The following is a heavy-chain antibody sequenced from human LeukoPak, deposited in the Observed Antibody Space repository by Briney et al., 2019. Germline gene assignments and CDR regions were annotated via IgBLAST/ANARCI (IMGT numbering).Heavy chain of an antibody. Sequence: PSETLSLTCTVSGGSISSGSYYWSWIRQPAGKGLEWIGRIYTSGSTNYNPSLKSRVTISVDTSKNQFSLKLSSVTAADTAVYYCARWISSWNWFDPWGQGTLVTVSS. J-gene: IGHJ5*02. V-gene: IGHV4-61*02. D-gene: IGHD6-13*01. CDR1: GGSISSGSYY. CDR2: IYTSGST. CDR3: ARWISSWNWFDP.